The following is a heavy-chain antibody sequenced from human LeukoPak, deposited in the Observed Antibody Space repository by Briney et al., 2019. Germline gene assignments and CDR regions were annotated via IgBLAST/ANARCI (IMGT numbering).Heavy chain of an antibody. CDR3: ARRGLADSRGLYPDLDY. CDR1: GFAFSDYY. CDR2: ARNRANNHTP. V-gene: IGHV3-72*01. D-gene: IGHD3-3*01. J-gene: IGHJ4*02. Sequence: GGSLRLSCKASGFAFSDYYMDWVRQAPGRGLECVGRARNRANNHTPEYASPVRGRFTISRDDSQSSMYLQMSSLKTEDTAVYFCARRGLADSRGLYPDLDYWGRGTLVTVSS.